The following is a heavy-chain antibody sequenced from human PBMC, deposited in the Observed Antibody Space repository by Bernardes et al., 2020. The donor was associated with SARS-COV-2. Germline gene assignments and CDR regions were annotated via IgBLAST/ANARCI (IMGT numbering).Heavy chain of an antibody. V-gene: IGHV3-7*01. CDR3: ARDIDYDYVWGSYRPSYYFDY. CDR2: IKQDGSEK. Sequence: GGSLRLSCAASGYTFSSYWMSWVRQAPGKGLEWVANIKQDGSEKYYVDSVKGRFTISRDNAKNSLYLQMNSLRAEDTAVYYCARDIDYDYVWGSYRPSYYFDYWGQGTLVTFSS. CDR1: GYTFSSYW. J-gene: IGHJ4*02. D-gene: IGHD3-16*02.